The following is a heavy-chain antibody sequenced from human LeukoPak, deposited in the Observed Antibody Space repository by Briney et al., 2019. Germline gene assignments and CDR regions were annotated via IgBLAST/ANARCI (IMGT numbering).Heavy chain of an antibody. V-gene: IGHV3-74*01. CDR2: INSDGSST. CDR3: ARDQYGDYALDY. CDR1: GFTFSSHW. D-gene: IGHD4-17*01. J-gene: IGHJ4*02. Sequence: GGSLRLSCAASGFTFSSHWMHWARQVPGKGLVWVSRINSDGSSTPYAVSVRGRFTISRDTAKNSLYLQMNGLRAEDTAVYYCARDQYGDYALDYWGQGTLVTVSS.